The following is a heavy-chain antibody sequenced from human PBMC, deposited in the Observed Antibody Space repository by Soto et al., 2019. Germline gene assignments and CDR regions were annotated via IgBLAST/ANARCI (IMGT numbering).Heavy chain of an antibody. CDR2: MNPNSGNT. CDR3: ARVAGVDCTNGVCYENDAFDI. CDR1: GYTFTSYD. J-gene: IGHJ3*02. Sequence: ASVKVSCKASGYTFTSYDINWVRQATGQGLEWMGWMNPNSGNTGYAQKFQGRVTMTRSTSISTAYMELSSLRSEDTAVYYCARVAGVDCTNGVCYENDAFDIWGQGTMVTVSS. V-gene: IGHV1-8*01. D-gene: IGHD2-8*01.